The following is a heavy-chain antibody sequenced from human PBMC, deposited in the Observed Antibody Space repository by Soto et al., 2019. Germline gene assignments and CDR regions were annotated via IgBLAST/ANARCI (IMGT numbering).Heavy chain of an antibody. CDR3: ARGGLYCSSTSFFPPGNWFDP. V-gene: IGHV3-21*01. Sequence: GGSLRLSCAASGFTFSSSSMNWVRQAPGKGLEWVSSISSSSSYIYYADSVKGRFTISRDNAKNSLYLQMNSQRAEDTAVYYCARGGLYCSSTSFFPPGNWFDPWGQGTLVTVSS. CDR1: GFTFSSSS. CDR2: ISSSSSYI. D-gene: IGHD2-2*01. J-gene: IGHJ5*02.